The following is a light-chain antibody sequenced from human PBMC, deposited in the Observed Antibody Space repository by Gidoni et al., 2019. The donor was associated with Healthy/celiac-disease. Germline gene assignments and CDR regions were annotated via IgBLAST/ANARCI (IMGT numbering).Light chain of an antibody. Sequence: DIVMTQSPDSLLVSLGERATINCKSSQSVLYSSNNKNYLAWYQQKPGQPPKLLIYWASTRESGVPDRFSGSGSGTDFTLTISSLQAEDVAVYYCQQYYSTLLTFGGGTKVEIK. V-gene: IGKV4-1*01. CDR3: QQYYSTLLT. CDR2: WAS. CDR1: QSVLYSSNNKNY. J-gene: IGKJ4*01.